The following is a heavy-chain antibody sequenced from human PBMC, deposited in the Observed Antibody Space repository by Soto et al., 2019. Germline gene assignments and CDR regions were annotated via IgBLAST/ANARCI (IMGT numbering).Heavy chain of an antibody. CDR2: IRSKAYGGTT. CDR1: GFTFGDYA. D-gene: IGHD5-12*01. J-gene: IGHJ6*02. CDR3: TCGRGGYDLYGMDV. V-gene: IGHV3-49*03. Sequence: PGGSLRLSCTASGFTFGDYAMSWFRQAPGKGLEWVGFIRSKAYGGTTEYAASVKGRFTISRDDSKSIAYLQMNSLKTEDTAVYYCTCGRGGYDLYGMDVWGQGTTVTVSS.